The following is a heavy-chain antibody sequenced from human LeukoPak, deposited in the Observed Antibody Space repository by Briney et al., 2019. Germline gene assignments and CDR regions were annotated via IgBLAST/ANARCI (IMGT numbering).Heavy chain of an antibody. D-gene: IGHD5-12*01. Sequence: GGSLRLSCTASGFTFSRSWMNWIRQAPGKGLGWVANINPDGDGMRFVDSVKGRFTMSRDNAQSSLHLQMNSLRVEDTAFYYCAAWTDRGYSYWGQGVLVTVSS. CDR3: AAWTDRGYSY. V-gene: IGHV3-7*01. J-gene: IGHJ4*02. CDR1: GFTFSRSW. CDR2: INPDGDGM.